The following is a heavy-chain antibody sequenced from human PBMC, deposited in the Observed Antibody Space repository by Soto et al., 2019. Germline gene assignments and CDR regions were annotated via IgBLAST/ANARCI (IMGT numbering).Heavy chain of an antibody. Sequence: PGGSLRLSCAASGFTFSSYAMHWVRQAPGKGLEWVAVISYDGSNKYYADSVKGRFTISRDNSKNTLYLQMNSLRAEDTAVYYCARDVYDYGEYYGMDVWSQGTTVTVSS. V-gene: IGHV3-30-3*01. J-gene: IGHJ6*02. CDR3: ARDVYDYGEYYGMDV. CDR1: GFTFSSYA. CDR2: ISYDGSNK. D-gene: IGHD4-17*01.